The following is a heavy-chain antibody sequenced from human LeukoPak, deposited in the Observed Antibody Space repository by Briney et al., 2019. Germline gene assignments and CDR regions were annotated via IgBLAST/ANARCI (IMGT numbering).Heavy chain of an antibody. V-gene: IGHV3-33*03. CDR1: GFSLSNYG. J-gene: IGHJ4*02. CDR3: AKDLTWNTADY. Sequence: GGSLRLSCAASGFSLSNYGLHWVRQGPGKGLEWLAVINYDGSNRYYADSVKGRFTISRDNAKNTLYLQMNGLRAEDTAVYYCAKDLTWNTADYWGQGTLVTVPS. CDR2: INYDGSNR. D-gene: IGHD1/OR15-1a*01.